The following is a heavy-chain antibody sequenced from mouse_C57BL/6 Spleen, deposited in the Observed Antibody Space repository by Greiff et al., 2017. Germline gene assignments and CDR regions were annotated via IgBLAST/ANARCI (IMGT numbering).Heavy chain of an antibody. CDR3: EREPNDYDWFDY. J-gene: IGHJ2*01. CDR2: INPNNGGT. CDR1: GYTFTDYY. Sequence: EVQLQQSGPELVKPGASVKISCKASGYTFTDYYMNWVKQSHGKSLEWIGDINPNNGGTSYNQKFKGKATVTVDKSSNTAYMELRSQTSEDSAVYNCEREPNDYDWFDYWGQGTTLTVSA. V-gene: IGHV1-26*01. D-gene: IGHD2-4*01.